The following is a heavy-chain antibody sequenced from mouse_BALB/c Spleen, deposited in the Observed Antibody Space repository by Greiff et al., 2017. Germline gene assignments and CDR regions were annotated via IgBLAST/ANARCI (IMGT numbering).Heavy chain of an antibody. CDR3: AREYYGGDFDY. J-gene: IGHJ2*01. V-gene: IGHV1-87*01. CDR2: IYPGDGDT. CDR1: GYTFTSYW. Sequence: VQRVESGAELARPGASVKLSCKASGYTFTSYWMQWVKQRPGQGLEWIGAIYPGDGDTRYTQKFKGKATLTADKSSSTAYMQLSSLASEDSAVYYCAREYYGGDFDYWGQGTTLTVSS. D-gene: IGHD1-1*01.